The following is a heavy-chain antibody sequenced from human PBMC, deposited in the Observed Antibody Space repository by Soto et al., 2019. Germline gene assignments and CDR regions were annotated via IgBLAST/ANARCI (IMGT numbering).Heavy chain of an antibody. J-gene: IGHJ4*02. CDR2: IRSKAYGGTT. CDR1: GFTFGHYA. CDR3: TTDLEYRYGDYVGSDY. Sequence: GGSLRLSCTASGFTFGHYAMSWFRQAPGKGLEWVGFIRSKAYGGTTEYAASVKGRFTISRDDSKNMPYLQMNSLKTEDTAVYYCTTDLEYRYGDYVGSDYWCQGTLVTVSS. V-gene: IGHV3-49*03. D-gene: IGHD4-17*01.